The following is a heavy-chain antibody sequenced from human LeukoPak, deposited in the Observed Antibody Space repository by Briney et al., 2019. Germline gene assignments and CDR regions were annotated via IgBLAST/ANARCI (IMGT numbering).Heavy chain of an antibody. D-gene: IGHD3-10*01. Sequence: ASVKVSXKASGYTFSGYGISWVRQAPGQGFKGLGWISAYNGNTNYAQNLQGRVTLTTDTSTSIAYMELTSLRSDDTAVYYCARADGTVIRHDFDYWGQGTLVTVSS. CDR2: ISAYNGNT. CDR1: GYTFSGYG. J-gene: IGHJ4*02. V-gene: IGHV1-18*01. CDR3: ARADGTVIRHDFDY.